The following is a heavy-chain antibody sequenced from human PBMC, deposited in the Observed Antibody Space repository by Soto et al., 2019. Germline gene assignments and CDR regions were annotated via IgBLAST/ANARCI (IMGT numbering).Heavy chain of an antibody. CDR3: EKGVAGSGLDL. D-gene: IGHD6-19*01. CDR2: TYYRSNWRH. Sequence: TLSLTYSICWDNVCSPTAARNWTRSSPSRGLEWLGRTYYRSNWRHDYAVSVKRRITVNPDTSKNHCSLQLNSVTPDDRAVYYCEKGVAGSGLDLWGQGTLVTVSS. V-gene: IGHV6-1*01. J-gene: IGHJ5*02. CDR1: WDNVCSPTAA.